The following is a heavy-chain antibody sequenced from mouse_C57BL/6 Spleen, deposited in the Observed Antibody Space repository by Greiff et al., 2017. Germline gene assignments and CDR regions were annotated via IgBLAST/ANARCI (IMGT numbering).Heavy chain of an antibody. CDR2: INPSNGGI. CDR3: ARILLRYFDV. V-gene: IGHV1-53*01. D-gene: IGHD1-1*01. Sequence: QVLLQQPGTELVKPGASVKLSCKASGYTFTSYWMHWVKQRPGQGLEWIGNINPSNGGINYNEKFKSKATLTVDKSSSTAYMQLSRLTSEDSAVYYCARILLRYFDVWGTGTTVTVAS. J-gene: IGHJ1*03. CDR1: GYTFTSYW.